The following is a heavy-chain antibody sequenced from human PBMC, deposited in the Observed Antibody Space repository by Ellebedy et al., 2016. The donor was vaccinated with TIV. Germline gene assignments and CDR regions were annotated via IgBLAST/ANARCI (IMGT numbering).Heavy chain of an antibody. V-gene: IGHV4-34*01. CDR2: INHSGST. D-gene: IGHD6-19*01. CDR1: GGSFSGYY. J-gene: IGHJ4*02. CDR3: ARQTTGYSSGWYPGPFDY. Sequence: SETLSLXXAVYGGSFSGYYWSWIRQPPGKGLEWIGEINHSGSTNYNPSLKSRVTISVDTSKNQFSLKLSSVTAADTAVYYCARQTTGYSSGWYPGPFDYWGQGTLVTVSS.